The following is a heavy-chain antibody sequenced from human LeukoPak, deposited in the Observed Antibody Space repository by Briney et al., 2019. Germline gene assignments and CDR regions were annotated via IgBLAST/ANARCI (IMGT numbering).Heavy chain of an antibody. CDR3: ARDLTDDFWSGYHFDY. D-gene: IGHD3-3*01. Sequence: GGSLRLSCAASGFTFNNYCMNWVRQAPGKGLEWVSSISSSSNYIYYADSVKGRFTISRDNAKNSLYLQMNSLRAEDTAVYYCARDLTDDFWSGYHFDYWGQGTLATVSS. CDR2: ISSSSNYI. V-gene: IGHV3-21*01. CDR1: GFTFNNYC. J-gene: IGHJ4*02.